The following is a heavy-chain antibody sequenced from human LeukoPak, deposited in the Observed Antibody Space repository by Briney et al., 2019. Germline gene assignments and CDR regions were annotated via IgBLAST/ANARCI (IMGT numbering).Heavy chain of an antibody. CDR3: AREGPYDYGVYYEGTTYYFDY. V-gene: IGHV3-21*01. CDR1: GFTFSSYS. Sequence: GGSLRLSCAASGFTFSSYSMNWVRQAPGKGLEWVSSISSSSSYIYYADSVKGRFTISRDNAKNSLYLQMNSLRAEDTAVYYCAREGPYDYGVYYEGTTYYFDYWGQGTLVTVSS. CDR2: ISSSSSYI. J-gene: IGHJ4*02. D-gene: IGHD4-17*01.